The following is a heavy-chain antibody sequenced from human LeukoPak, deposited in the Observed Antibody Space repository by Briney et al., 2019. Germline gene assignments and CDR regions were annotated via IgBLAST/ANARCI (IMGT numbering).Heavy chain of an antibody. V-gene: IGHV1-8*01. CDR1: GYTFTSYD. J-gene: IGHJ4*02. CDR3: VKTPPKGDIDY. CDR2: MSASSGNT. Sequence: ASVKVSCKASGYTFTSYDINWVRQATGQGLEWLGWMSASSGNTGYAQKFQGRVSMTRATSISTAYLELSSLTFEDTAVYYCVKTPPKGDIDYWGQGTLVTVPS. D-gene: IGHD2-21*02.